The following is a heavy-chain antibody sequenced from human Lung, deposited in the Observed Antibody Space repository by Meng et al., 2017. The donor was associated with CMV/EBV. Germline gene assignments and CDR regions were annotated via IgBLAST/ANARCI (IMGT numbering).Heavy chain of an antibody. CDR1: GGSISSYH. CDR2: IYYSGST. D-gene: IGHD1-26*01. CDR3: ARVGRSGSYLPGLDY. J-gene: IGHJ4*02. V-gene: IGHV4-59*01. Sequence: LXXTVSGGSISSYHWSWIRQPPGKGLEWIGYIYYSGSTNYNPSLKSRVTISVDTSKNQFSLKLSSVTAADTAVYYCARVGRSGSYLPGLDYWGQGTXVTVSS.